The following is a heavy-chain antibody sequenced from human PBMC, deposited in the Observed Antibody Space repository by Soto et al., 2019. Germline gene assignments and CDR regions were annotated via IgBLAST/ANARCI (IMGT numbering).Heavy chain of an antibody. Sequence: LSLTCAVYGGSFSGYYWSWIRQPPGKGLEWIGEINHSGSTNYNPSLKSRVTISVDTSKNQFSLKLSSVTAADTAVYYCARGRRLSGGGWFDPWGQGTLVTVSS. CDR3: ARGRRLSGGGWFDP. D-gene: IGHD3-10*01. CDR1: GGSFSGYY. CDR2: INHSGST. V-gene: IGHV4-34*01. J-gene: IGHJ5*02.